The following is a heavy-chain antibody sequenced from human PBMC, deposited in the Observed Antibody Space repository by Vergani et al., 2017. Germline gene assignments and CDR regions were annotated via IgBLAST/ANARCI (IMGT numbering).Heavy chain of an antibody. J-gene: IGHJ4*02. CDR1: GFIVSRNY. Sequence: EVQLVESGGGLIQPGGSLRLSCAASGFIVSRNYMSWVRQAPGKGLEWVSVIYSDGSTYYADSVKGRFTISRDKSKNTLFLQMNSLRAEDTAVYYCASHTRLLYFDYWGQGTLVTGSS. CDR2: IYSDGST. D-gene: IGHD2-15*01. V-gene: IGHV3-53*01. CDR3: ASHTRLLYFDY.